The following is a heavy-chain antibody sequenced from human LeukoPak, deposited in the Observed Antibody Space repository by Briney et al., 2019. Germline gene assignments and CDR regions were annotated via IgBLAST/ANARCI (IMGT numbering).Heavy chain of an antibody. CDR3: ARDGYCSSTSCYDAFDI. V-gene: IGHV4-59*12. CDR1: GGSISTYY. Sequence: SETLSLTCTVSGGSISTYYWSWIRQPPGKGLEWIGYIYYRGNTKYNPSLQSRVTISVDTSKSQFSLKLSSVTAADTAVYYCARDGYCSSTSCYDAFDIWGQGTMVTVSS. D-gene: IGHD2-2*03. J-gene: IGHJ3*02. CDR2: IYYRGNT.